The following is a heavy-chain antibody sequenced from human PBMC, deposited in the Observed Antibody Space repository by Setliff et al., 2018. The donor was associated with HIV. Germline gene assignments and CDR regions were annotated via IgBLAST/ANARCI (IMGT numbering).Heavy chain of an antibody. CDR2: IYYSGST. Sequence: PSETLSLTCTVSGGSISSHYWSWIRQPPGKGLEWIGYIYYSGSTTYNPSLKSRVVISVDTSKNHFSLNLSSVTAADTAVYYCAISNFWSGYSTSPPDYFDYWGQGMLVTVSS. V-gene: IGHV4-59*08. CDR1: GGSISSHY. CDR3: AISNFWSGYSTSPPDYFDY. D-gene: IGHD3-3*01. J-gene: IGHJ4*02.